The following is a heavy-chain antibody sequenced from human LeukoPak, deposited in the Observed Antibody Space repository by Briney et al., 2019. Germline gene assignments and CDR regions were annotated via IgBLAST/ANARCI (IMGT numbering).Heavy chain of an antibody. V-gene: IGHV3-48*01. J-gene: IGHJ4*02. CDR2: ITSSSNTI. CDR1: GFTFSSYS. Sequence: PGGSLRLSCAASGFTFSSYSMNWVRQAPGKGLEWVSYITSSSNTIYYADSVKGRFTISRDNAKNSLYLQMNSLRAEDSAVYYCAKELYHHGLFDWLFDYWGQGTLVTVSS. CDR3: AKELYHHGLFDWLFDY. D-gene: IGHD3-9*01.